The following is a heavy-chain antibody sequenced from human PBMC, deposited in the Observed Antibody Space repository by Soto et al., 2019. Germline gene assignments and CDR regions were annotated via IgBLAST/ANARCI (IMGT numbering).Heavy chain of an antibody. CDR1: GGSISSGGYS. CDR3: ASRPPYDSGSGSAGFDP. J-gene: IGHJ5*02. D-gene: IGHD3-10*01. Sequence: QLQLQESGSGLVKPSQTLSLTCAVSGGSISSGGYSWSWIRQPPGKGLECIGYIYHSGSTYYNPSLKRRATISVARPKNQYSLKLSAVTAADTAVYYSASRPPYDSGSGSAGFDPWGQGTLVTGSS. V-gene: IGHV4-30-2*01. CDR2: IYHSGST.